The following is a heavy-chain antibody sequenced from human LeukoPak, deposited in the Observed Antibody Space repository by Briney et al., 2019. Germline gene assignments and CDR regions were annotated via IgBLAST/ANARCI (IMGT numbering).Heavy chain of an antibody. CDR3: ARVQFHCTNGVCYTLRYNWFDP. D-gene: IGHD2-8*01. V-gene: IGHV3-48*03. Sequence: GGSLRLSCAASGFTFSSYEMNWVRQAPGKGLEWVSYISSSGSTIYYADSVKGRFTISRDNAKNSLYLQMNSLRAEDTAVYYCARVQFHCTNGVCYTLRYNWFDPWGQGTLVTVSS. CDR1: GFTFSSYE. CDR2: ISSSGSTI. J-gene: IGHJ5*02.